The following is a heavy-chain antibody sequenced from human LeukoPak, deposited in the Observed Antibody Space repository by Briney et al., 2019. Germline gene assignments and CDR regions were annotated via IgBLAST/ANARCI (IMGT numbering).Heavy chain of an antibody. Sequence: GGSLRLSCAASGFTFSSYSMNWVRQAPGKGLEWVSSISSSSSYIYYADSVKGRFTISRDNAKNSLYLQMNSLRAGDTAVYYCARVGAARYYYYYMDVWGKGTTVTVSS. CDR3: ARVGAARYYYYYMDV. CDR2: ISSSSSYI. V-gene: IGHV3-21*01. J-gene: IGHJ6*03. CDR1: GFTFSSYS. D-gene: IGHD2-15*01.